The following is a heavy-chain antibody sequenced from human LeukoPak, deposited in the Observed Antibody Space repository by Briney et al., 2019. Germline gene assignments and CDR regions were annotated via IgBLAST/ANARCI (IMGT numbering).Heavy chain of an antibody. CDR3: TRQLLWFGELLQYGMDV. J-gene: IGHJ6*02. V-gene: IGHV3-73*01. CDR1: GFTFSGSA. CDR2: IRSKANSYAT. D-gene: IGHD3-10*01. Sequence: GGSLRLSCAASGFTFSGSAMHWVRQASGKGLEWVGRIRSKANSYATAYAASVKGRFTISRDDSKNTAYLQMNSLKTEDTAVYYCTRQLLWFGELLQYGMDVWGQGTTVTVSS.